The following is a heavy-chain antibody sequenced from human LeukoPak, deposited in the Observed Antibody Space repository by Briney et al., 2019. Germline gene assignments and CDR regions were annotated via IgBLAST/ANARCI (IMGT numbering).Heavy chain of an antibody. Sequence: PSETLSLTCTVSGGSISSYYWSWIRQPPGKGLEWIGYIYYSGSTNYNPSIKTRVTISVDTSKNQFSQKLSSVTAADTAVYYCARADHLGYCSSNSCPRTPFDYWGQGTLVTVSS. J-gene: IGHJ4*02. V-gene: IGHV4-59*12. D-gene: IGHD2-2*01. CDR3: ARADHLGYCSSNSCPRTPFDY. CDR1: GGSISSYY. CDR2: IYYSGST.